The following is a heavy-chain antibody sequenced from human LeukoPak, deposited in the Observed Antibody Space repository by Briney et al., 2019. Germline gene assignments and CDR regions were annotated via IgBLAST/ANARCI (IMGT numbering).Heavy chain of an antibody. CDR1: GYSFTSYA. J-gene: IGHJ4*02. CDR2: ISAYNGNT. CDR3: ARDMVRGVIIWDY. Sequence: ASVKVSCKASGYSFTSYAYNWVRQAPGQGLEWMGWISAYNGNTNYAQKLQGRVTMTTDTSTSTAYMELGTLTSDDTAVYYCARDMVRGVIIWDYWGQGTLVTVSS. D-gene: IGHD3-10*01. V-gene: IGHV1-18*01.